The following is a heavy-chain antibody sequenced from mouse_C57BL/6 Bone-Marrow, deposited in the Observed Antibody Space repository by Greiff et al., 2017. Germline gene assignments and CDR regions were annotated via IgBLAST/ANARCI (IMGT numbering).Heavy chain of an antibody. CDR1: GYSFSGYY. CDR3: AREGYYGSSYAY. Sequence: VQLQQSGPELVKPGASVKISCKASGYSFSGYYMNWVKQSPEKSLEWIGEINPSTGGTTYNQKFKAKATLTVDKSSSTAYMQLKSLTSEDSAVYDCAREGYYGSSYAYWGQGTLVTVSA. V-gene: IGHV1-42*01. D-gene: IGHD1-1*01. CDR2: INPSTGGT. J-gene: IGHJ3*01.